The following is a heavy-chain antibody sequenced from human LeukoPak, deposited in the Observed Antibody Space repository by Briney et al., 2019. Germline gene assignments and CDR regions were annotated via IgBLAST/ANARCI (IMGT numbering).Heavy chain of an antibody. CDR1: GGSFSGYY. V-gene: IGHV4-34*01. Sequence: SETLSLTCAVYGGSFSGYYWSWIRQPPGKGLEWIGEINHSGSTNYNPSLKSRVTMSVDTSKNQFSLKLSSVAAADTAVYYCARVKGREGSTVIIDYWGQGTLVTVSS. CDR2: INHSGST. J-gene: IGHJ4*02. CDR3: ARVKGREGSTVIIDY. D-gene: IGHD3-10*01.